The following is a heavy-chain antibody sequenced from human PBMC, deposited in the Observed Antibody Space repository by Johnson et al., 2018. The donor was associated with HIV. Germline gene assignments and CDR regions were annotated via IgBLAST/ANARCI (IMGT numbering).Heavy chain of an antibody. J-gene: IGHJ3*02. CDR1: GFTFSSYG. CDR2: ISYDGNKK. Sequence: QVQLVESGGGVVQPGRSLRLSCAASGFTFSSYGMHWVRQAPGKGLEWVAVISYDGNKKYYADSVKGRFTISRDNAKNSLYLQMNSLRAEDTAVYYCAKVPSSSWTSRPIWGQGTMVTVSS. D-gene: IGHD6-13*01. V-gene: IGHV3-30*18. CDR3: AKVPSSSWTSRPI.